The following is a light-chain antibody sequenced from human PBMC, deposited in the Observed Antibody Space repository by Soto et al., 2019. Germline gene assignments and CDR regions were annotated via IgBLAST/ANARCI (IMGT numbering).Light chain of an antibody. CDR2: TNG. V-gene: IGLV1-40*01. J-gene: IGLJ3*02. CDR1: SSNIGAGYH. CDR3: QSYDSGLSGSV. Sequence: QSALTQPPSVSGAPGQRVTISCTGSSSNIGAGYHVHWYQHLPGAAPKLLIYTNGNRPSGVPDRFSGSKSGTSASLAITGLQAEDEADYYCQSYDSGLSGSVFGGGTKLTVL.